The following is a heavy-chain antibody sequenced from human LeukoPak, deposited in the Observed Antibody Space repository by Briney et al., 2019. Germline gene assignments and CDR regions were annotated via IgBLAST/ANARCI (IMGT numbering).Heavy chain of an antibody. CDR1: GFTLGGYA. J-gene: IGHJ4*02. Sequence: GGSLRLSCAASGFTLGGYAMSWVRQAPGKGLEWVSAISGSGGSTYYADSVKGRFTISRDNSKNTLYLQMNSLRAEDTAVYYCAKDRGELTENWGQGTLVTVSS. CDR3: AKDRGELTEN. D-gene: IGHD3-10*01. CDR2: ISGSGGST. V-gene: IGHV3-23*01.